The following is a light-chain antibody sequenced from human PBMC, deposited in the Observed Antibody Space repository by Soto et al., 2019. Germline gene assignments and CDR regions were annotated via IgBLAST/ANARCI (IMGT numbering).Light chain of an antibody. J-gene: IGLJ2*01. CDR3: SSYTSSSTLVV. V-gene: IGLV2-14*01. CDR2: DVS. Sequence: QSALTQPASVSGSPGQSITISCTGTSSGVGGYNYVSWYQQHPGKAPTLMIYDVSNRPSGVSNRFSGSKSGNTASLTISGLQAEDEADYYCSSYTSSSTLVVFGGGTQLTVL. CDR1: SSGVGGYNY.